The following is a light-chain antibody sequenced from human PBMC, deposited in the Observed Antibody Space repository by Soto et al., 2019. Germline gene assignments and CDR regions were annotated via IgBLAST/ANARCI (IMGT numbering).Light chain of an antibody. J-gene: IGKJ2*01. CDR3: QQRSTWPYT. V-gene: IGKV3-11*01. Sequence: EIVLTQPPATLSLSPGERASLSCRASQSVSSNLAWYQQKPGQAPRLLISDASNRATGIPARFTGSGSGTDFTLTISSLEPEDFAVYYCQQRSTWPYTFGQGTKLEIK. CDR1: QSVSSN. CDR2: DAS.